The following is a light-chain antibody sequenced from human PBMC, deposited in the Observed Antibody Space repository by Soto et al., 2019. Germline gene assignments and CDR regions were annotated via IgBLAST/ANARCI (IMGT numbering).Light chain of an antibody. CDR2: AAS. Sequence: DIQMTQSPSSLSAFVGDRVTITCRASQNIRSYLNWYHQKPGKAPKLLIYAASNLHSGVPSRFSGSGSGTDFTLTINSLQPEDFATYYCQQNYSPPWTFGQGTKVEIK. CDR3: QQNYSPPWT. V-gene: IGKV1-39*01. J-gene: IGKJ1*01. CDR1: QNIRSY.